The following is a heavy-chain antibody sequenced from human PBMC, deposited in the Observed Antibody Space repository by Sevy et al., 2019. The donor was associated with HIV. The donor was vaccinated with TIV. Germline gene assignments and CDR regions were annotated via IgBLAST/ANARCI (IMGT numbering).Heavy chain of an antibody. CDR2: IIPLFGTA. CDR3: AGGGSLWGYCSGGTCYLFDS. J-gene: IGHJ4*02. Sequence: ASVKVSCKASGGTFSSFALSWVRQAPGQGLEWMGGIIPLFGTAKYAQKFQGRVTITADESTSTTYMELSSLRSDDTAVYYCAGGGSLWGYCSGGTCYLFDSWGQGTLVTVSS. CDR1: GGTFSSFA. V-gene: IGHV1-69*13. D-gene: IGHD2-15*01.